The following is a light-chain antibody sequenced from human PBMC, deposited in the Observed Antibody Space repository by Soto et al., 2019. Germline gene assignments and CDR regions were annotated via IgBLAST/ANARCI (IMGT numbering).Light chain of an antibody. J-gene: IGKJ4*01. CDR3: QQYDNLPLT. CDR2: DAS. V-gene: IGKV1-33*01. CDR1: QDIKNY. Sequence: DIQMTQSPSSLSASVGDRVTITCQASQDIKNYLNWYQQKSAKAPKLLIYDASDLESGVPSRFSGSGSGTDFTFTINSLQPEDIATYYCQQYDNLPLTFGGGTKVDIK.